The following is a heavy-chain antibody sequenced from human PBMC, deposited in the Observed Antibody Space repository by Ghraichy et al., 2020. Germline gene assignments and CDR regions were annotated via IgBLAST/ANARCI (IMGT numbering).Heavy chain of an antibody. CDR3: ARQPLRFLAPPDY. V-gene: IGHV3-33*01. CDR1: GFTFSSYG. CDR2: IWYDGSNK. D-gene: IGHD3-3*01. Sequence: GGSLRLSCAASGFTFSSYGMHWVRQAPGKGLEWVAVIWYDGSNKYYADSVKGRFTISRDNSKNTLYLQMNSLRAEDTAVYYCARQPLRFLAPPDYWGQGTLVTVSS. J-gene: IGHJ4*02.